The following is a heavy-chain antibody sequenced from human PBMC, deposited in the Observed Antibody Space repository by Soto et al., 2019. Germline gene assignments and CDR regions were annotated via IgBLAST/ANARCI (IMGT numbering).Heavy chain of an antibody. CDR1: GGSISRYY. CDR2: IYYSGST. CDR3: ARHMSAGQQLAPEYFQH. D-gene: IGHD6-13*01. J-gene: IGHJ1*01. V-gene: IGHV4-59*08. Sequence: SETLSLTCTVSGGSISRYYWSWSRQPPWKGLEWIGYIYYSGSTNYNPSLKSRVTISVDTSKNQFPLKLSSVTAADTAVYYCARHMSAGQQLAPEYFQHWGQGTLVTVSS.